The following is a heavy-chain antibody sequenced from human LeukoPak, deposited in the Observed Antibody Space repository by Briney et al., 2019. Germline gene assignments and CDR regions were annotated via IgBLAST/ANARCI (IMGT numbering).Heavy chain of an antibody. Sequence: GESLKISCKGSGYSFTSYWIGWVRQMPGKGLEWMGIIYPGDSDTRYSPSFQGQVTTSADKSISTAYLQWSSLKDSDSAMYYCARELRYFDWLSMEYYFDYWGQGTLVTVSS. CDR1: GYSFTSYW. CDR3: ARELRYFDWLSMEYYFDY. J-gene: IGHJ4*02. CDR2: IYPGDSDT. D-gene: IGHD3-9*01. V-gene: IGHV5-51*01.